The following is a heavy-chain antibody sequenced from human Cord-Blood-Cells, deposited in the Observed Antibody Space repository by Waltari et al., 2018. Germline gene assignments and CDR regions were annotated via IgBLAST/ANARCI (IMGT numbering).Heavy chain of an antibody. CDR1: GGSISSSSYY. CDR2: IYYSGST. Sequence: LQESGPGLVKPSETLSLTCTVSGGSISSSSYYWGWIRQPPGKGLEWIGSIYYSGSTYYNPSLKSRVTISVDTSKNQFSLKLSSVTAADTAVYYCARHTGQYNWNYEFDYWGQGTLVTVSS. J-gene: IGHJ4*02. D-gene: IGHD1-7*01. V-gene: IGHV4-39*01. CDR3: ARHTGQYNWNYEFDY.